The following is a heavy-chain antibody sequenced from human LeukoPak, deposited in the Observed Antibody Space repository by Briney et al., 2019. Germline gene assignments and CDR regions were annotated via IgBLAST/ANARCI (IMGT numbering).Heavy chain of an antibody. CDR2: IYYSGST. CDR3: ARTEEGSGPYGMDV. J-gene: IGHJ6*02. V-gene: IGHV4-59*01. Sequence: PSETLSLTCTVSGGSISSYYWSWIRQPPGKGLEWIGYIYYSGSTNYNPSLKSRVTISVDTSKNQFSLKLSSVTAADTAVYYCARTEEGSGPYGMDVWGQGTTVTVSS. CDR1: GGSISSYY. D-gene: IGHD3-10*01.